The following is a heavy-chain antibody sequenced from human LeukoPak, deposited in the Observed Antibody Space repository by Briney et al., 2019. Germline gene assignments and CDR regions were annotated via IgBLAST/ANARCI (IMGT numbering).Heavy chain of an antibody. CDR1: GFTFGDYA. Sequence: GRSLRLSCTGSGFTFGDYAMNWVRLAPGKGLEWVSYIHSGGNTIYYADSVKGRFTISRDYAKNSLYLQMNSLRAEDTAVYYCARKLTGTTYFDYWGQGTLVTVSS. CDR3: ARKLTGTTYFDY. D-gene: IGHD1-1*01. J-gene: IGHJ4*02. CDR2: IHSGGNTI. V-gene: IGHV3-48*03.